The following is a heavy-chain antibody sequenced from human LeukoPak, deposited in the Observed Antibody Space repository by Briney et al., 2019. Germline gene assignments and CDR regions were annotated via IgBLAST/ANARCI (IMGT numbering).Heavy chain of an antibody. D-gene: IGHD3-16*01. CDR2: ISSSSSYI. CDR1: GFTFSSYS. V-gene: IGHV3-21*01. J-gene: IGHJ3*02. Sequence: GSLRLSCAASGFTFSSYSMNWVRQAPGKGLEWVSSISSSSSYIYYADSVKGRFTISRDNAKNSLYLQMNSLRAEDTAVYYCARENPYDYVWGSYSDAFDIWGQGTMVTVSS. CDR3: ARENPYDYVWGSYSDAFDI.